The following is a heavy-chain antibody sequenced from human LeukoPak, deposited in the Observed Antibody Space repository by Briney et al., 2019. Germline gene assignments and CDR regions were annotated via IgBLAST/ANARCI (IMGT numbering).Heavy chain of an antibody. CDR3: AKTQGYYDA. V-gene: IGHV3-23*01. D-gene: IGHD2-15*01. J-gene: IGHJ5*02. CDR1: GSSFTNQW. CDR2: IYGSDDKT. Sequence: GGSLRLSCAPSGSSFTNQWMNWVRQAPGKGLELVSGIYGSDDKTVYGDAVKGRFTISRDNSKNTLYLQMNSLRADDTAVYYCAKTQGYYDAWGQGALVTVSS.